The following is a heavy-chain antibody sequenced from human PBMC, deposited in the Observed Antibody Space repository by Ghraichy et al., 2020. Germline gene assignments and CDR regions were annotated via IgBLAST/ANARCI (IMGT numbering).Heavy chain of an antibody. CDR3: ARYGGYSYGYLDY. J-gene: IGHJ4*02. Sequence: ESLNISCTVSGGSISSYYWSWIRQPPGKGLEWIGYIYYSGSTNYNPSLKSRVTISVDTSKNQFSLKLSSVTAADTAVYYCARYGGYSYGYLDYWGQGTLVTVSS. CDR1: GGSISSYY. CDR2: IYYSGST. D-gene: IGHD5-18*01. V-gene: IGHV4-59*01.